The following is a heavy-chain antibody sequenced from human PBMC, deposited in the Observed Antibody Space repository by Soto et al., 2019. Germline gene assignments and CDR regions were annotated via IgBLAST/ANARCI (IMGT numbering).Heavy chain of an antibody. D-gene: IGHD3-22*01. CDR3: AKAHPYYYDSSGYRPGGFYFDY. CDR2: IYYSGST. J-gene: IGHJ4*02. CDR1: GGSISSYY. Sequence: QVQLQESGPGLVKSSETLSLTCTVSGGSISSYYWCWIRQPPGKGLEWIGYIYYSGSTNYNPSLKSRVTISVDTSKNQFSLKLSSVTAADTAVYYCAKAHPYYYDSSGYRPGGFYFDYWGQGTLVTVSS. V-gene: IGHV4-59*01.